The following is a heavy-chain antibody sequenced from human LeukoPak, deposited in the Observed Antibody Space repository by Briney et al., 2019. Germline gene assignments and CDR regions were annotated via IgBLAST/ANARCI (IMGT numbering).Heavy chain of an antibody. CDR1: GGSISSGGYY. D-gene: IGHD6-13*01. V-gene: IGHV4-39*01. CDR2: IYYSGST. Sequence: SETLSLACTVSGGSISSGGYYWSWIRQHPGKGLEWIGYIYYSGSTYYNPSLKSRVTISVDTSKNQFSLKLNSVTAADTAVYYCARHPRVEDTSSWFLSYFDHWGQGTLLTVSS. J-gene: IGHJ4*02. CDR3: ARHPRVEDTSSWFLSYFDH.